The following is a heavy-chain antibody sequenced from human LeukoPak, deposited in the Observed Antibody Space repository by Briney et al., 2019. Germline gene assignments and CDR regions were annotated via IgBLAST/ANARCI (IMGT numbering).Heavy chain of an antibody. CDR2: IYPDDSNT. V-gene: IGHV5-51*01. Sequence: GESLKISCQGSGYNFPIYWIGWVRQMPRQGLEWMGIIYPDDSNTIYGPSFQGQVTISADKSINTAYLEWSSLKASDTAIYYCARQGAAGKYYYYMDVWGKGTTVTVSS. D-gene: IGHD6-13*01. CDR1: GYNFPIYW. J-gene: IGHJ6*03. CDR3: ARQGAAGKYYYYMDV.